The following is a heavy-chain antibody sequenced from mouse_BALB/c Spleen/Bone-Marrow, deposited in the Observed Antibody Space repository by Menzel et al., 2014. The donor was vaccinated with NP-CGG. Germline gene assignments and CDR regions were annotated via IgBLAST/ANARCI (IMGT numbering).Heavy chain of an antibody. CDR3: TRGSSYVGYAMDY. V-gene: IGHV1-69*02. CDR1: GYTFTSNW. CDR2: IYPPDSYT. D-gene: IGHD1-1*01. J-gene: IGHJ4*01. Sequence: QVQLQQSGAGLVRPGASVKLSCRASGYTFTSNWINWVKQRPGQGLEWIGNIYPPDSYTNYNQKFKDKATLTVDKSSSTAYMQLSSPTSEDSAVYYCTRGSSYVGYAMDYWGQGTSVTVSS.